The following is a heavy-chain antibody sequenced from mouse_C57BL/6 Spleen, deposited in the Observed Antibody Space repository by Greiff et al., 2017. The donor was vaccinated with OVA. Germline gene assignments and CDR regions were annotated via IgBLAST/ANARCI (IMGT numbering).Heavy chain of an antibody. CDR2: ISSGGSYT. Sequence: EVHLVESGGDLVKPGGSLKLSCAASGFTFSSYGMSWVRQTPDKRLEWVATISSGGSYTYYPDSVKGRFTISRDNAKNTLYLQMSSLKSEDTAMYYCARLGYYNGSHYFDYWGQGTTLTVSS. J-gene: IGHJ2*01. CDR3: ARLGYYNGSHYFDY. D-gene: IGHD1-1*01. CDR1: GFTFSSYG. V-gene: IGHV5-6*01.